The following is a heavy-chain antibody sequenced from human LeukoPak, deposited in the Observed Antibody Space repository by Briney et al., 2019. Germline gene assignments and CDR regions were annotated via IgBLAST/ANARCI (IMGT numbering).Heavy chain of an antibody. CDR2: VSGRDDST. J-gene: IGHJ4*02. V-gene: IGHV3-23*01. D-gene: IGHD3-9*01. Sequence: RASLRLSCAASGFTFSNYAMSWVRQAPGKGLEWVSAVSGRDDSTYYADSVKGRFTISRDNSKNTLYLQMNSLRAEDTAVYYCAKWGDYDILTGYYDSDYWGQGTLVTVSS. CDR3: AKWGDYDILTGYYDSDY. CDR1: GFTFSNYA.